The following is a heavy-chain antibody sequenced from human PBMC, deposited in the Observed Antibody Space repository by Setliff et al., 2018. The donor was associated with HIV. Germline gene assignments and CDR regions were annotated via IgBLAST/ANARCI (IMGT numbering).Heavy chain of an antibody. CDR1: GFSFSRYW. CDR3: AKVGSSGYYEMCDY. Sequence: GSLRLSCTASGFSFSRYWMGWVRQAPGKGPEWVANIKEDGSEIYYVDSVKGRFTISRDISRNTLYLQMNSLRVEDTAVYYCAKVGSSGYYEMCDYWGQGTLVTVSS. V-gene: IGHV3-7*03. J-gene: IGHJ4*02. CDR2: IKEDGSEI. D-gene: IGHD5-12*01.